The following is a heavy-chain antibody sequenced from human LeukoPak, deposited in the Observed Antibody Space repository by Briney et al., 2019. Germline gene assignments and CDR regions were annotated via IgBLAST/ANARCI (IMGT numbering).Heavy chain of an antibody. V-gene: IGHV3-30*18. CDR3: AKEIGGSSNSDY. J-gene: IGHJ4*02. D-gene: IGHD2-2*01. CDR2: ISYDGSNK. CDR1: GFTLSSYG. Sequence: GGSLRLSCAASGFTLSSYGMHWVRQAPGKGLEWVAVISYDGSNKYYADSVKGRFTISRDNSKNTLYLQMNSLRAEDTAVYYCAKEIGGSSNSDYWGQGTLVTVSS.